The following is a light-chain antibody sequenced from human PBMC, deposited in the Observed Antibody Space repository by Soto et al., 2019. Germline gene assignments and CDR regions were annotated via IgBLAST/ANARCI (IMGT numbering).Light chain of an antibody. CDR2: KAS. V-gene: IGKV1-5*03. Sequence: DIQMTQSPSTLSASVGDRVTITCRASQNIFTWLAWYQQKPGKAPNLLIYKASNLESGVPSRFSGSGSGTDFTLTISGLQPDDFATYFCQQYHSSYTFCQGTKLEI. CDR3: QQYHSSYT. CDR1: QNIFTW. J-gene: IGKJ2*01.